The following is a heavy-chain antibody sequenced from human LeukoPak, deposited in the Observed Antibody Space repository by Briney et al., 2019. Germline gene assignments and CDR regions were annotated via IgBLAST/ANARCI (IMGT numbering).Heavy chain of an antibody. J-gene: IGHJ4*02. Sequence: QPGGSLRLSCAASGFTVSSNYMSWVRQAPGKGLEWVSVIYSGGSTYYADSVKGRFTISRDNSKNTLYLQMNSLRAEDTAVYYCARGYLTGYYNVFPFDYWGQGTLVTVSS. V-gene: IGHV3-66*01. CDR2: IYSGGST. CDR1: GFTVSSNY. CDR3: ARGYLTGYYNVFPFDY. D-gene: IGHD3-9*01.